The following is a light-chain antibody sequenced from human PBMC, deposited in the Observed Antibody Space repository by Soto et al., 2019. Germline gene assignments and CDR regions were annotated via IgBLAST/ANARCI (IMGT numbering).Light chain of an antibody. CDR1: QSVSSY. CDR3: QQYGSSPRT. J-gene: IGKJ1*01. Sequence: EIVLTQSPGTLSLSPGERATLSCRASQSVSSYSSWYHQKPGQAPRLLIYDASSRATGIPDRFSGSGSGKDFTLTISKLEPEDFAVYYCQQYGSSPRTFCQGTKVEIK. CDR2: DAS. V-gene: IGKV3-20*01.